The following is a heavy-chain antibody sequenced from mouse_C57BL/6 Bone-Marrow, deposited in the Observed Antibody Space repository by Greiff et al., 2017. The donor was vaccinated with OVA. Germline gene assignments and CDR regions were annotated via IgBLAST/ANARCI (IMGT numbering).Heavy chain of an antibody. D-gene: IGHD1-1*01. Sequence: VQLKESVAELVRPGASVKLSCTASGFNIKNTYMHWVKQRPEQGLEWIGRIDPANGNTKYAPKFQGKATITADTSSNTAYLQLSSLTSEDTAIYYCASLYYYGSRYAMDYWGQGTSVTVSS. J-gene: IGHJ4*01. CDR3: ASLYYYGSRYAMDY. CDR2: IDPANGNT. CDR1: GFNIKNTY. V-gene: IGHV14-3*01.